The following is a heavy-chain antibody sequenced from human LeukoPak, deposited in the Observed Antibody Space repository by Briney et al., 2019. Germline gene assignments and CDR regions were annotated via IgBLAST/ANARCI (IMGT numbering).Heavy chain of an antibody. CDR2: INSDGSST. J-gene: IGHJ4*02. Sequence: GGSLRLSCAASGFTFSSYWMHWVRQAPGKGLVWVSRINSDGSSTSYADSVKGRFTISRDDAKNTLYLQMNSLRAEDTAVYYCAREGIAVAATDYWGQGTLVTVSS. D-gene: IGHD6-19*01. CDR3: AREGIAVAATDY. V-gene: IGHV3-74*01. CDR1: GFTFSSYW.